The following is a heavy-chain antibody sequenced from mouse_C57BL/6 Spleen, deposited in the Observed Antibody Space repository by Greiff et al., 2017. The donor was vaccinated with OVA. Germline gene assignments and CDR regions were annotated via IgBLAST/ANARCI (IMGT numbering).Heavy chain of an antibody. J-gene: IGHJ1*03. CDR3: ERWGDVGGYWYFDV. Sequence: VQLQQPGAELVKPGASVKVSCKASGYTFTSYWMHWVKQRPGQGLEWIGRIHPSDSDTNYNQKFKGKATLTVDKSSSTAYMQLSSLTSEDSAVYYCERWGDVGGYWYFDVWGTGTTVTVSS. CDR1: GYTFTSYW. V-gene: IGHV1-74*01. D-gene: IGHD2-3*01. CDR2: IHPSDSDT.